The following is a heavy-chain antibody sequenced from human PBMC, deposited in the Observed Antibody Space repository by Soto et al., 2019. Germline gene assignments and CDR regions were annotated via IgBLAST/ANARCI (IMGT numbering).Heavy chain of an antibody. J-gene: IGHJ6*02. V-gene: IGHV6-1*01. Sequence: SQTLSLTCAISGDSASSNSAAWNWIRQSPSRGLEWLGRTYYRSKWYNDYAVSVKSRITINPDTSKNQFSLQLNSVTPEDTAVYYCARVRYSGXDWGTGGVYYYYYGMDVWGQGTTVTVSS. CDR1: GDSASSNSAA. CDR2: TYYRSKWYN. CDR3: ARVRYSGXDWGTGGVYYYYYGMDV. D-gene: IGHD5-12*01.